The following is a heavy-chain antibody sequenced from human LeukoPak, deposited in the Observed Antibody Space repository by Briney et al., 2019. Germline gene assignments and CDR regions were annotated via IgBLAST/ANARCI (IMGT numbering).Heavy chain of an antibody. V-gene: IGHV3-7*01. J-gene: IGHJ4*02. D-gene: IGHD2-8*01. CDR3: ARGPTNGQAFDY. Sequence: GGSLRLSCAAAGFTFDTYPMNWVRQVPGKGLEWVASIREDGSQKSAVDSVRGQFTVSRDNAKNSVYLQMDSLRAEDMAVYYCARGPTNGQAFDYWGQGTLVSVSS. CDR1: GFTFDTYP. CDR2: IREDGSQK.